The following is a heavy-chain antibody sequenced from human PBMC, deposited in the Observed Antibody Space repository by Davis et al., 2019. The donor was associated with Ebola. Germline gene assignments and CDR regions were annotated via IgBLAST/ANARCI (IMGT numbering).Heavy chain of an antibody. Sequence: GASLKISCAASGFTFSGSAMHWVRQASGKGLEWVGRIRSKANSYATGYAASVKGRFTISSDDSKNTAYLQMNSLKTEDTAVYYCTSGITGTRGDYWGQGTLVTVSS. J-gene: IGHJ4*02. CDR2: IRSKANSYAT. D-gene: IGHD1-20*01. CDR1: GFTFSGSA. CDR3: TSGITGTRGDY. V-gene: IGHV3-73*01.